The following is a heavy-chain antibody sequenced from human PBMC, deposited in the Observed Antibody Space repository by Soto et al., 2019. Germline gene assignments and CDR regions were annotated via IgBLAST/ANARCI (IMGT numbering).Heavy chain of an antibody. J-gene: IGHJ4*02. Sequence: GGSLRLSCAASGFTLSSFSMNWVRQAPGKGLEWVSSISSGSTYIYYADSVKGRFTISRDNAKNSLYLQMNSLRAEDTAVYYCAREVAGQSYFDYWGQGTLVTVSS. D-gene: IGHD6-19*01. CDR2: ISSGSTYI. V-gene: IGHV3-21*01. CDR3: AREVAGQSYFDY. CDR1: GFTLSSFS.